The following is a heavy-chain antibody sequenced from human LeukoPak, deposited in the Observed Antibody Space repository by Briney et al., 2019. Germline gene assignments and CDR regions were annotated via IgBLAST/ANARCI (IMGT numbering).Heavy chain of an antibody. J-gene: IGHJ4*02. V-gene: IGHV4-34*01. CDR2: INHSGST. CDR3: ARGGAYYYDSSGYSSTCTYFDY. CDR1: GGSFSGYY. Sequence: SETLSLTCAVYGGSFSGYYWSGIRQPPGKGLEWIGEINHSGSTNYNPSLKSRVTISVDTSKNQFSLKLSSVTAADTAVYYCARGGAYYYDSSGYSSTCTYFDYWGQGTLVTVSS. D-gene: IGHD3-22*01.